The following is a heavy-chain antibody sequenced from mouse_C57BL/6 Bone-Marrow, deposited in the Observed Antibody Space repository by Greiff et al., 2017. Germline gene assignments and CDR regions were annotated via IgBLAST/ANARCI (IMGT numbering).Heavy chain of an antibody. J-gene: IGHJ2*01. CDR3: ARGNLDY. V-gene: IGHV1-81*01. CDR2: IYPRSGNT. Sequence: VQLQQSGAELARPGASVKLSCKASGYTFTSYGISWVKQRTGQGLEWIGEIYPRSGNTYYNEKFKGKATLTADKSSSTAYMEFRSLTSEDSAVYFCARGNLDYWGQGTTLTVSS. CDR1: GYTFTSYG.